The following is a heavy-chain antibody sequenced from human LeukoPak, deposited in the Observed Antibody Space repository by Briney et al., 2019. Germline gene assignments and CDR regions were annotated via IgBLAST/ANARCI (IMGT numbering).Heavy chain of an antibody. CDR2: IYHSGST. CDR1: GGSISSSNW. CDR3: AREGFWGLTTPGADAFDI. Sequence: SGTLSLTCAVSGGSISSSNWWSWVRQPPGKGLEWIGEIYHSGSTNYNPSLKSRVTISVDKSKNQFSLKLSSVTAADTAVYYCAREGFWGLTTPGADAFDIWGQGTMVTVSS. J-gene: IGHJ3*02. D-gene: IGHD2-15*01. V-gene: IGHV4-4*02.